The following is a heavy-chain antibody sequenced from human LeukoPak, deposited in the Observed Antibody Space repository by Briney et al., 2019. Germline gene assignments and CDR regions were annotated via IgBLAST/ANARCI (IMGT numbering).Heavy chain of an antibody. CDR2: ISGSGGST. V-gene: IGHV3-23*01. D-gene: IGHD2-15*01. Sequence: GGSLRLSCAGSGFTFSSCAMSWVRQAPGKGLEWVSDISGSGGSTYYADSVKGRFTISRDNSKNTLYLQMNSLRAEDTAVYYCAKTDIVVVVAAPIDYWGQGTLVTVSS. CDR1: GFTFSSCA. CDR3: AKTDIVVVVAAPIDY. J-gene: IGHJ4*02.